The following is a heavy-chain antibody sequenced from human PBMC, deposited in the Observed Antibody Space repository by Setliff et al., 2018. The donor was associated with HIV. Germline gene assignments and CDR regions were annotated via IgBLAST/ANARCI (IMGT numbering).Heavy chain of an antibody. Sequence: SVKVSCKASGGTFSSYAISWVRQAPGQGLEWMGGIIPILGIANYAQKFQGRVTMTRDTSISTAYMDLSSLTSDDTAVYYCAADRNWNDASHDYWGQGTLVTVSS. CDR2: IIPILGIA. D-gene: IGHD1-1*01. CDR3: AADRNWNDASHDY. J-gene: IGHJ4*02. CDR1: GGTFSSYA. V-gene: IGHV1-69*10.